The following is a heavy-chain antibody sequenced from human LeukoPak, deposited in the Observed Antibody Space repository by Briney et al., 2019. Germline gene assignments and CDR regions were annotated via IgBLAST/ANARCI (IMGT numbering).Heavy chain of an antibody. CDR3: ARMSGSRLPGN. V-gene: IGHV3-48*01. CDR1: GVTFSSYA. J-gene: IGHJ4*02. CDR2: ISNSGSAK. Sequence: PGGSLRLSCAASGVTFSSYAMSWVRQAPGKGLEWVSYISNSGSAKYYAASVKGRFTISRDNGKNSLYLQMNSLRAEDTAVYYCARMSGSRLPGNWGQGTLVTISS. D-gene: IGHD3-3*01.